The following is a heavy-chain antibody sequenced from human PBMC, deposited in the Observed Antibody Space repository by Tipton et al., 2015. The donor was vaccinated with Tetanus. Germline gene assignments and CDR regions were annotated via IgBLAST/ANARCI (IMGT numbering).Heavy chain of an antibody. Sequence: QLVQSGAEMKKPGASAKVSCKASGYTFTGYYMYWVRQAPGQGLEWMGWIDPNSGGTVYAQKFQGRVTMTRDTSISTASMELSSLRSDDTAVYYCARDMGDYIYYCMDVWGPGTTVTVS. CDR1: GYTFTGYY. CDR2: IDPNSGGT. J-gene: IGHJ6*02. V-gene: IGHV1-2*02. CDR3: ARDMGDYIYYCMDV. D-gene: IGHD2-21*01.